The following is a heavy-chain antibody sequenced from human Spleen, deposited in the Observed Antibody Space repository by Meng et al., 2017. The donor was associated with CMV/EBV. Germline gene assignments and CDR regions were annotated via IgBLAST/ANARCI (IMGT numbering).Heavy chain of an antibody. CDR2: IYYTGST. Sequence: GSLRLSCTVSGGSISSYYWSWIRQPPGKGLEWIGYIYYTGSTYYNPSLKRRVTISLDSSKNQLSLKLNSVTAADTAMYYCARADYGGNRRYVFDFWGQGTLVTVSS. CDR3: ARADYGGNRRYVFDF. D-gene: IGHD4-23*01. V-gene: IGHV4-59*12. J-gene: IGHJ4*02. CDR1: GGSISSYY.